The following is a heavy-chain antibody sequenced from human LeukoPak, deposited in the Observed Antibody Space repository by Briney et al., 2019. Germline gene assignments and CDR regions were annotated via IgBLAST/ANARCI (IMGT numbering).Heavy chain of an antibody. CDR1: GFTLSSYV. J-gene: IGHJ6*03. D-gene: IGHD6-19*01. CDR3: AKDRQWHKNTRNYMDV. V-gene: IGHV3-33*06. Sequence: GGALRLSCAASGFTLSSYVMHWVRQAPGKGLEGVAVIWYDGSNKYYADSVKGRFTISRDNSKNTLYLQMNSLRAEDTAVYYCAKDRQWHKNTRNYMDVWGKGTTVTVSS. CDR2: IWYDGSNK.